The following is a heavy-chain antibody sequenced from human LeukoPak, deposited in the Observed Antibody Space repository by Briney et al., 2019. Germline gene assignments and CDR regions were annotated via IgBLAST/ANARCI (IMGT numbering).Heavy chain of an antibody. CDR3: ARFTYYYDSSGSSGMDV. CDR2: IYYSGST. J-gene: IGHJ6*02. D-gene: IGHD3-22*01. CDR1: GGSIRSFY. V-gene: IGHV4-59*01. Sequence: SETLSLTCTVSGGSIRSFYWSWIRQPPGKGLEWIGYIYYSGSTNYNPSLKSRVTISVDTSKNQFSLKLSSVTAADTAVYYCARFTYYYDSSGSSGMDVWGQGTTVTVSS.